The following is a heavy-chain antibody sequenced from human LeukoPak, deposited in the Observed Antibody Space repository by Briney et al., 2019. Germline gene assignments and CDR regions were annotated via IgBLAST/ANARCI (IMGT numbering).Heavy chain of an antibody. CDR2: ISGSGGST. CDR3: AKDFIVVVPAATLNPFDI. V-gene: IGHV3-23*01. J-gene: IGHJ3*02. D-gene: IGHD2-2*01. CDR1: GFTFSSYA. Sequence: GGSLRLSCAASGFTFSSYAMSWVRQAPGKGLEWVSAISGSGGSTYYADSVKGRFTISRDNSKNTLYLQMNSLRAEDTAVYYCAKDFIVVVPAATLNPFDIWGQGTMVTVSS.